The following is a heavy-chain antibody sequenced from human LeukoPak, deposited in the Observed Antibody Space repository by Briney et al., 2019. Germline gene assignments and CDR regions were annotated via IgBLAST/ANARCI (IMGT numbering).Heavy chain of an antibody. D-gene: IGHD3-22*01. CDR3: ARGYYYDSSGYRGLPYYYYYGMDV. Sequence: SQALSLTCTVSGGSISSGDYYWSWIRQPPGKGLEWTGYIYYSGSTYYNPSLKSRVTISVDTSMNQFSLKLSSVTAADTAVYYCARGYYYDSSGYRGLPYYYYYGMDVWGQGTTVTVSS. V-gene: IGHV4-30-4*01. J-gene: IGHJ6*02. CDR1: GGSISSGDYY. CDR2: IYYSGST.